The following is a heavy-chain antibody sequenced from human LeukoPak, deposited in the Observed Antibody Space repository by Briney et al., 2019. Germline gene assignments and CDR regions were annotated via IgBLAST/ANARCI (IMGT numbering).Heavy chain of an antibody. V-gene: IGHV1-2*04. D-gene: IGHD6-13*01. Sequence: ASVKVSCKASGYTFTGYYMLWGRHAPGQGLEWMGWINPNSGGTNYAQKFQGWVTMTRDTSISTAYMELSRLRSDDTAVYYCARSRRIAAAGFNWFDPWGQGTLVTVSS. CDR1: GYTFTGYY. J-gene: IGHJ5*02. CDR2: INPNSGGT. CDR3: ARSRRIAAAGFNWFDP.